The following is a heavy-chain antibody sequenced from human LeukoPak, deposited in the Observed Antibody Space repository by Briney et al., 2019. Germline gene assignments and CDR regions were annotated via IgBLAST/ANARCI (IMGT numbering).Heavy chain of an antibody. V-gene: IGHV3-48*03. J-gene: IGHJ4*02. Sequence: GGSLRLSCAASGFTFSSYEMNWVRQAPGKGLEWVSYISSSGSTIYYADSVKGRFTISRDNAKNSLYLQMISLRAEDTAVYYCARAPPYYYDSSGYVYWGQGTLVTVSS. D-gene: IGHD3-22*01. CDR2: ISSSGSTI. CDR3: ARAPPYYYDSSGYVY. CDR1: GFTFSSYE.